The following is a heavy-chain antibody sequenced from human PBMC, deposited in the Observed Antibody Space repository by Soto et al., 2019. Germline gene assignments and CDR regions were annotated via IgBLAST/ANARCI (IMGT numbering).Heavy chain of an antibody. CDR2: IDPSDSYS. Sequence: LGESLKISCKASGYSFTNYWITWMRQTPGKGLECMGMIDPSDSYSNYSPSFQGHVTMSVDKSISSAYLQFSSLKASDTAMYYCARHRDILSGYSAADNWGQGTQVTVSS. CDR3: ARHRDILSGYSAADN. D-gene: IGHD3-9*01. CDR1: GYSFTNYW. J-gene: IGHJ4*02. V-gene: IGHV5-10-1*01.